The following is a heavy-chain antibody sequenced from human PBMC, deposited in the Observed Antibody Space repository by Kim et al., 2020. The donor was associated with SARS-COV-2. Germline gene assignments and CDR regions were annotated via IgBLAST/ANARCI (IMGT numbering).Heavy chain of an antibody. CDR3: ASAEDTAMVYGMDV. V-gene: IGHV4-4*09. D-gene: IGHD5-18*01. J-gene: IGHJ6*02. Sequence: PSLKSRVTISVDTSKNQFSLKLSSVTAADTAVYYCASAEDTAMVYGMDVWGQGTTVTVSS.